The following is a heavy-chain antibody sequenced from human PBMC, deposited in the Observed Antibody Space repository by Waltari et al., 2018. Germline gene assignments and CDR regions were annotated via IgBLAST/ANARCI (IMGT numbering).Heavy chain of an antibody. J-gene: IGHJ5*02. D-gene: IGHD3-3*01. CDR1: GYTLTELS. V-gene: IGHV1-24*01. CDR3: ATARSDFYRWFDP. CDR2: FDPEDGET. Sequence: QVQLVQSGAEVKKPGASVKVSCKVSGYTLTELSMHWVRQAPGNGLEWMGGFDPEDGETIYAQKFQGIFTMTEDTSTDTASMELSSLRSEDTAVYYCATARSDFYRWFDPWGQGTLVTVSS.